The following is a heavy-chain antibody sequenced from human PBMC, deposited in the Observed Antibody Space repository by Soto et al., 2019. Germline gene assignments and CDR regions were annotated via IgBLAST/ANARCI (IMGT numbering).Heavy chain of an antibody. CDR2: INPNGGGT. D-gene: IGHD3-10*01. CDR1: VHSFSAYY. V-gene: IGHV1-2*02. J-gene: IGHJ6*02. Sequence: QVQLVQSGAEVKKPGASVTVSCRASVHSFSAYYMHWVRQAPGQGLEWVGWINPNGGGTKYAQKFQGRVTMTRDSSTKTVYMELTRLRLNDTAVYYCARAMIRFLVWVPEYYDYAMDVLGQVTTVTASS. CDR3: ARAMIRFLVWVPEYYDYAMDV.